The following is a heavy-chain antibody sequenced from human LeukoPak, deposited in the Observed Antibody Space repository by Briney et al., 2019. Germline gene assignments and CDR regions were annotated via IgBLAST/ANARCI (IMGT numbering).Heavy chain of an antibody. J-gene: IGHJ4*02. Sequence: AETLSLTCTVSGGSISNYYGSWIRQPPGKALEWIGNIYYSGKNNYEPLLKSRVIISIDTSKNQLSLRLKSVTAEDTAVYYCARGASGYSYGWGQGTLVTVSS. CDR1: GGSISNYY. V-gene: IGHV4-59*01. D-gene: IGHD5-18*01. CDR2: IYYSGKN. CDR3: ARGASGYSYG.